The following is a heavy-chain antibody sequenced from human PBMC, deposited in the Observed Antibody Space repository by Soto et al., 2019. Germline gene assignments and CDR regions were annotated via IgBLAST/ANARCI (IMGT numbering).Heavy chain of an antibody. CDR3: AKHTRYSSSWFRYFDY. D-gene: IGHD6-13*01. CDR2: ISGSGGST. J-gene: IGHJ4*02. Sequence: GGSLRLSCAASGFTFSSYAMSWVRQAPGKGLEWVSAISGSGGSTYYADSVKGRFTISRENSKNTLYLQMNSLRAEDTAVYYCAKHTRYSSSWFRYFDYWGQGTLVTVSS. CDR1: GFTFSSYA. V-gene: IGHV3-23*01.